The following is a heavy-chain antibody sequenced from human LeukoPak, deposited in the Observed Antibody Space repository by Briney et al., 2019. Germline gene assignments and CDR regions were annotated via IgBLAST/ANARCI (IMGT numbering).Heavy chain of an antibody. CDR1: GFTFSSNA. J-gene: IGHJ6*02. CDR2: ISYDGSNK. CDR3: ARDLMPTIYYYYGMDV. D-gene: IGHD5-24*01. V-gene: IGHV3-30-3*01. Sequence: GGSLRLSCAVSGFTFSSNAMHWVRQAPGKGLEWVSVISYDGSNKYYADSVKGRFTVSRDNSKNTVFLQMNSLRAEDTAIYYCARDLMPTIYYYYGMDVWGQGTTVTVSS.